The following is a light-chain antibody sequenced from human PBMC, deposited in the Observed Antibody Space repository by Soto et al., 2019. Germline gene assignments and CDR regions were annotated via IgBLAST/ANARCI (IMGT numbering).Light chain of an antibody. CDR3: QQALSFPLT. Sequence: DIQLTQSPSSVSASVGDRVTITCRASQGVSRYLAWYQQHPGRAPKLLIYTISNLYHGVPSRFSGSGSATDFTLTISSLQPEDFATYYCQQALSFPLTFGGGTKVELK. CDR2: TIS. J-gene: IGKJ4*01. V-gene: IGKV1-12*01. CDR1: QGVSRY.